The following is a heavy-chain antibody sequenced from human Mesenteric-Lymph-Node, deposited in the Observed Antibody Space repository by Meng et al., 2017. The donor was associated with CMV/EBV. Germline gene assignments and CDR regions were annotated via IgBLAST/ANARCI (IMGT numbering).Heavy chain of an antibody. D-gene: IGHD3-22*01. V-gene: IGHV4-61*01. J-gene: IGHJ4*02. CDR1: GGSVSSGSYY. CDR3: AREGRRRNYYDSSGYYY. Sequence: SETLSLTCTVSGGSVSSGSYYWSWIRQPPGKGLEWIGYIYYSGSTNYNPSLKSRVTISVDTSKNQFSLKLSSVTAADTAVYYCAREGRRRNYYDSSGYYYWGQGTLVTVSS. CDR2: IYYSGST.